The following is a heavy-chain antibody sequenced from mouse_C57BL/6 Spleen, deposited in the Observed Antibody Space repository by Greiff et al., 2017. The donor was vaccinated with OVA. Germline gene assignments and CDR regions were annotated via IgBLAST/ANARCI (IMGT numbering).Heavy chain of an antibody. V-gene: IGHV1-4*01. CDR2: INPSSGYN. J-gene: IGHJ3*01. D-gene: IGHD1-1*01. CDR3: ARSNYYGCFAY. Sequence: QVQLQQPGAELARPGASVKMSCKASGYTFTSYSMHWVKQRPGQGLDWIGYINPSSGYNKYNQKFKDKATLTADKSSSTAYMQLSSLTSEDSAVYDCARSNYYGCFAYWGQGTLVTVSA. CDR1: GYTFTSYS.